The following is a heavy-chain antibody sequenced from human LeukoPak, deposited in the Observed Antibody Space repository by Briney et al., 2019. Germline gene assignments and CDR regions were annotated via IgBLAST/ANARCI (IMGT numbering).Heavy chain of an antibody. Sequence: GGSLRLSCAASGFAFSNYAMSWVRQAPGKGLEWVSAIGTSAVYTYYADSVKGRFTISKDNAKNSLYLQMNSLRAEDTAVYYCARIHSGYAWGDAFDIWGQGTMVTVSS. D-gene: IGHD5-12*01. J-gene: IGHJ3*02. CDR2: IGTSAVYT. CDR1: GFAFSNYA. V-gene: IGHV3-23*01. CDR3: ARIHSGYAWGDAFDI.